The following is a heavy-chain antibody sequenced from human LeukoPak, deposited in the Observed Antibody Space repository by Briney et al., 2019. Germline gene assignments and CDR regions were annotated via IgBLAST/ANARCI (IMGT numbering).Heavy chain of an antibody. D-gene: IGHD1-26*01. V-gene: IGHV4-34*07. CDR2: IYHSGGT. CDR3: SGSYVYYYYYYMDV. J-gene: IGHJ6*03. CDR1: GGSFSGYY. Sequence: SETLSLTCAVYGGSFSGYYWSWIRQPPGKGLEWIGEIYHSGGTNYNPSLKSRVTISVDTSKNQFSLKLSSVTAADTAVYYCSGSYVYYYYYYMDVWGKGTTVTISS.